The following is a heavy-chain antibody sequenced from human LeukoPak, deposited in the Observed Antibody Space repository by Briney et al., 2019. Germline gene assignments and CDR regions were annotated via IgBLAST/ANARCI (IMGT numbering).Heavy chain of an antibody. V-gene: IGHV4-4*02. CDR3: ARRWPGYYYYGMDV. J-gene: IGHJ6*02. CDR1: GGSISSSNW. D-gene: IGHD2-15*01. CDR2: IYHSGST. Sequence: SETLSLTCTVSGGSISSSNWWSWVRQPPGKGLEWIGEIYHSGSTNYNPSLKSRVTISVDKSKNQFSLKLSSVTAADTAVYYCARRWPGYYYYGMDVWGQGTTVTVSS.